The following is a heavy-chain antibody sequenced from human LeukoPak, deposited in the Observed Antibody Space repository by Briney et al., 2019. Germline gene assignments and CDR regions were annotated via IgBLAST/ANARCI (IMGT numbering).Heavy chain of an antibody. D-gene: IGHD3-22*01. CDR3: ARARPPTYYYDSSGYGNYYFDY. CDR1: GGSICSGSYY. J-gene: IGHJ4*02. CDR2: IYTSGST. V-gene: IGHV4-61*02. Sequence: PSQTLSLTXTVSGGSICSGSYYWSWIGQPAGKGLQWIGRIYTSGSTNYNPSLKSRVTISVDTSKNQFSLKLSSVTAADTAVYYCARARPPTYYYDSSGYGNYYFDYWGQGTLVTVSS.